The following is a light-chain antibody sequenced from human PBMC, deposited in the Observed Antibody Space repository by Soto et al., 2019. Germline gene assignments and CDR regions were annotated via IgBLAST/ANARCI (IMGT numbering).Light chain of an antibody. CDR2: VVT. CDR1: TSDIGGYDY. J-gene: IGLJ6*01. Sequence: SVRTQPASVSGSPGRSITISYAATTSDIGGYDYVSWYQHHPGKVPKLIIYVVTRRPSGVSPRFSGSKSGNQASLTISGLPPEDEADYYCSSFSVDSPLFATGTKVTV. CDR3: SSFSVDSPL. V-gene: IGLV2-14*01.